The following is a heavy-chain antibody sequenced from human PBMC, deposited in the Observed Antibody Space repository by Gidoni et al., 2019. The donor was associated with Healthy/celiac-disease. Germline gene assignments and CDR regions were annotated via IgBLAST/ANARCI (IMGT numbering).Heavy chain of an antibody. D-gene: IGHD3-10*01. CDR3: ARDFNTDYYGSGTIYWYFDL. J-gene: IGHJ2*01. CDR2: IYTSGST. Sequence: QVQLQESGPGLVKPSETLSLTCTVSGGSISSYYWSWIRQPAGKGLEWIGRIYTSGSTNYNPSLKSRVTMSVDTSKNQFSLKLSSVTAADTAVYYCARDFNTDYYGSGTIYWYFDLWGRGTLVTVSS. CDR1: GGSISSYY. V-gene: IGHV4-4*07.